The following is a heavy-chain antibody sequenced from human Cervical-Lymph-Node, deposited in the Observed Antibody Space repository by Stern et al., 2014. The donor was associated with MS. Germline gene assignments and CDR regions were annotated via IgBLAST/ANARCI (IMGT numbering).Heavy chain of an antibody. Sequence: VQLVESGAEVKKPGSSVKVSCKASGGTFSNYAISWVRQAHGQGLEWMGGIIPIFGTANYAQKFQGRVTLTADESTSTAYMELSSLRSDDTAVYYCASLLGRIAVASVDYWGQGTLVTVSS. CDR3: ASLLGRIAVASVDY. CDR1: GGTFSNYA. J-gene: IGHJ4*02. D-gene: IGHD6-19*01. CDR2: IIPIFGTA. V-gene: IGHV1-69*01.